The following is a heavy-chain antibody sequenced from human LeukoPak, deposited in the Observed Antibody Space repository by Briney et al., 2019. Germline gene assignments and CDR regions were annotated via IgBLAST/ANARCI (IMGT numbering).Heavy chain of an antibody. J-gene: IGHJ4*02. CDR2: ISSSNSYI. CDR3: ARDQGLLVVAGRFGY. V-gene: IGHV3-21*01. Sequence: GGSLRLSCAASGFTFSSYSMNWVRQAPGKGLEWVSSISSSNSYIYNADSVKGRFTISRDNAKNSLYLQMDSLRAEDTAVYYCARDQGLLVVAGRFGYWGQGTLVTVSS. CDR1: GFTFSSYS. D-gene: IGHD6-19*01.